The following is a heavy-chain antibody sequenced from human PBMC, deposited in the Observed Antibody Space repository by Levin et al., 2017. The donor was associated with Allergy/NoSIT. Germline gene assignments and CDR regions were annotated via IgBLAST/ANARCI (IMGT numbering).Heavy chain of an antibody. D-gene: IGHD2-15*01. V-gene: IGHV3-30*03. J-gene: IGHJ4*03. Sequence: GGSLRLSCAASGFQFSLYGMHWVRQAPGKGLEWVALIVFDGNDQYYADSVKGRFTISRDNSKNTLYLQMSSLRANDTAIYYCARRRYCSVIRCQCRDTIDFWGQAPLVLVSS. CDR3: ARRRYCSVIRCQCRDTIDF. CDR1: GFQFSLYG. CDR2: IVFDGNDQ.